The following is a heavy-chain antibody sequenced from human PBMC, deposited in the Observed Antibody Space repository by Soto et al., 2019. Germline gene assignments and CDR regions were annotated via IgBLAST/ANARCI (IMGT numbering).Heavy chain of an antibody. J-gene: IGHJ6*02. D-gene: IGHD2-2*01. CDR1: GYSFTSYW. V-gene: IGHV5-51*01. CDR3: ARRGGPDYYYYGMDV. Sequence: GESLKISCQGSGYSFTSYWIGWVRQMPGKGLEWMGIIYPGDSDTRYSPSFQGQVTISADKSTSTAYLQWSSLKASDTAMYYCARRGGPDYYYYGMDVWGQGTTVTVSS. CDR2: IYPGDSDT.